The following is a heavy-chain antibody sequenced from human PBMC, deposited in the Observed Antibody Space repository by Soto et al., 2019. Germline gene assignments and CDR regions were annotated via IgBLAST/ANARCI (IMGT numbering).Heavy chain of an antibody. V-gene: IGHV1-46*02. J-gene: IGHJ4*02. CDR3: ATPGRGYYYDSSGYPN. D-gene: IGHD3-22*01. CDR1: GYTFNAFY. CDR2: INPSGDGT. Sequence: ASVKVSCKAFGYTFNAFYMHWVRQAPGQGLEWMGVINPSGDGTSYAQKFQGRVTMTRDTSTSTVYMELSSLRSEDTAVYYCATPGRGYYYDSSGYPNWGQGTLVTVSS.